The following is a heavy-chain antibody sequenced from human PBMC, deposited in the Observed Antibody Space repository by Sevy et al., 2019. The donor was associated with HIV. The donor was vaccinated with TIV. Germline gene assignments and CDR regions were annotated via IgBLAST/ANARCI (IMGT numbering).Heavy chain of an antibody. J-gene: IGHJ6*02. V-gene: IGHV3-23*01. D-gene: IGHD1-26*01. CDR2: ISGSGGST. CDR1: GFTFSSYA. Sequence: GGSLRLSCAASGFTFSSYAMSWVRQAPGKGLEWVSAISGSGGSTYYADSVKGRFTISRDNSKNTLYLQMNSLRAEDTAVYYCAKSGIGGGWVFGFFQNYGMDVWGQGTTVTVSS. CDR3: AKSGIGGGWVFGFFQNYGMDV.